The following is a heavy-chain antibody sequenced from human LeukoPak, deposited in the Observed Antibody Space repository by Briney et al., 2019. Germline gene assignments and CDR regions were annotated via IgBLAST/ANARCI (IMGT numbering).Heavy chain of an antibody. CDR2: IYHSGST. CDR3: ARYTAMVPFDY. Sequence: PSETLSLTCTVSGGSIRGYYWSWIRQPPGKGPEWIGYIYHSGSTNYNPPLKSRVTISVDTSKNQFSLKLSSVTAADTAVYYCARYTAMVPFDYWGQGTLVTVSS. D-gene: IGHD5-18*01. CDR1: GGSIRGYY. J-gene: IGHJ4*02. V-gene: IGHV4-59*01.